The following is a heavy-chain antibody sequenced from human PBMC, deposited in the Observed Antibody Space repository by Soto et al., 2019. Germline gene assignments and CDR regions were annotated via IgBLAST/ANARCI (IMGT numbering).Heavy chain of an antibody. J-gene: IGHJ6*02. Sequence: GGSLRLSCAASGFTFSSYGMHWVRQAPGKGLEWVAAISYDGSNKYYADSVKGRFTISRDNSKNTLYLQMNSLRAEDTAVYYCAKDLSVTIPLLPPVAYYYGMDVWGQGTTVTVSS. D-gene: IGHD3-3*01. V-gene: IGHV3-30*18. CDR3: AKDLSVTIPLLPPVAYYYGMDV. CDR2: ISYDGSNK. CDR1: GFTFSSYG.